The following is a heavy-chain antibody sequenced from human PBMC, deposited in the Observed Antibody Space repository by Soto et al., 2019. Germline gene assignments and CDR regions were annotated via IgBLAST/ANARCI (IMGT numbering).Heavy chain of an antibody. CDR3: ARGRTSSPYFYVMDV. J-gene: IGHJ6*02. V-gene: IGHV1-18*01. Sequence: QVQLVQSGAEVKKPGASVKVSCKTSGYTFTGFGISWVRQAPGQGLEWMGWISGYNGNTNYAQKPQGRVTLTTDTSTSTAYMDLRSLRSDDTAVYYCARGRTSSPYFYVMDVWGQGTTVTVSS. D-gene: IGHD2-2*01. CDR2: ISGYNGNT. CDR1: GYTFTGFG.